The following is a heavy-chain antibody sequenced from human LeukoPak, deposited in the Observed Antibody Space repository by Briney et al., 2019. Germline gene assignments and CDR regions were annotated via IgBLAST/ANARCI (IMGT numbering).Heavy chain of an antibody. CDR1: GFTFSDYA. V-gene: IGHV3-23*01. Sequence: GGSLRLSCAASGFASGFTFSDYAVSWVRQAPGKGPEWVASVNGRGATTYYADSVRGRFTISRDNSKNTLYLQMISLGADDTAVYFCAKAPATGEGYYFYYMDVWGKGPRSPSP. J-gene: IGHJ6*03. D-gene: IGHD7-27*01. CDR3: AKAPATGEGYYFYYMDV. CDR2: VNGRGATT.